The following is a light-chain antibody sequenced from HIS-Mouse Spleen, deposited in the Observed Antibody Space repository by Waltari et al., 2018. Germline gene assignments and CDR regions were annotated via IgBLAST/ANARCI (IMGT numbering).Light chain of an antibody. CDR3: YSTDSSGNHRV. CDR1: ALPKKY. CDR2: EDS. Sequence: SYELTQPPSVSVSPGQTARITCSGDALPKKYAYWYQQKSGQAPVLVIYEDSKRPSGIPERFSGSSSGTMATLTISGAQVEDEEDYYCYSTDSSGNHRVFGGGTKLTVL. J-gene: IGLJ2*01. V-gene: IGLV3-10*03.